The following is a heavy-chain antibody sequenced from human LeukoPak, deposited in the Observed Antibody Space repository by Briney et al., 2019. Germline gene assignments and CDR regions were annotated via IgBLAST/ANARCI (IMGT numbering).Heavy chain of an antibody. D-gene: IGHD5-18*01. V-gene: IGHV6-1*01. CDR1: GNSVSSKSAA. CDR2: TSYRSKWYN. J-gene: IGHJ4*02. CDR3: ARSEYSHDSCLDY. Sequence: SQTLSLTCAISGNSVSSKSAAWNWIRQSPSRGLEWLGRTSYRSKWYNSYAVSVTSRISINADTSKNQFSLQLNSVTLEDTAVYYCARSEYSHDSCLDYWGQGTLVTVPS.